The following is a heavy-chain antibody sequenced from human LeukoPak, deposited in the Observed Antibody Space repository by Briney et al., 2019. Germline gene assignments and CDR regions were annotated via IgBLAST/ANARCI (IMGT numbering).Heavy chain of an antibody. V-gene: IGHV3-21*01. CDR1: GFTFSSYS. D-gene: IGHD2-8*01. CDR2: ISSSSSYI. Sequence: KPGGSLRLSCAASGFTFSSYSMNWVRQAPGKGLEWVSSISSSSSYIYYADSVKGRSTISRDNAKNSLYLQMNSLRAEDTAVYYCASQLMVADYRGQGTLVTVSS. J-gene: IGHJ4*02. CDR3: ASQLMVADY.